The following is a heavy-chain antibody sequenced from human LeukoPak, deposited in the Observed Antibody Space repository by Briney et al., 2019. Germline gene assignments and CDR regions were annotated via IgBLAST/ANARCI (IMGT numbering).Heavy chain of an antibody. Sequence: GGSLRLSCAASGFTFSDYYMSWIRQAPGKGLEWVSYISSSGSTIYYADSVKGRFTISRDNAKNSLYLQMNSLRAEDTAVYYCAREGSFYSGHDSLGEGGIDYWGQGTLVTVSS. V-gene: IGHV3-11*04. CDR1: GFTFSDYY. D-gene: IGHD5-12*01. CDR2: ISSSGSTI. J-gene: IGHJ4*02. CDR3: AREGSFYSGHDSLGEGGIDY.